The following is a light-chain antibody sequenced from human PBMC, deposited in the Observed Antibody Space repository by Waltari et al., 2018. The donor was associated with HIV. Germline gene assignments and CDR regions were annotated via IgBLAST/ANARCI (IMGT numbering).Light chain of an antibody. J-gene: IGKJ4*01. CDR3: QQYAASPLT. Sequence: VLTQSPGTLSLSPGERATLSCRASQSVRSASLAWYQQKPGQAPRLLIYGASSRAPGIPDRFSGSGAVTDFILTISRLEPEDCAVYYCQQYAASPLTFGGGTKVEIK. CDR1: QSVRSAS. CDR2: GAS. V-gene: IGKV3-20*01.